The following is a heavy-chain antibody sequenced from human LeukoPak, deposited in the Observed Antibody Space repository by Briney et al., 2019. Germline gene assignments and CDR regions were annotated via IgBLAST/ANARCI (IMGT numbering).Heavy chain of an antibody. CDR1: GFTFSSYW. V-gene: IGHV3-21*01. D-gene: IGHD4-17*01. Sequence: GGSLRLSCAASGFTFSSYWMSWVRQAPGKGLEWVSSISSSSSYIYYADSVKGRFTISRDNAKNSLYLQMNSLRAEDTAVYYCASRITVTTSYYWGQGTLVTVSS. J-gene: IGHJ4*02. CDR3: ASRITVTTSYY. CDR2: ISSSSSYI.